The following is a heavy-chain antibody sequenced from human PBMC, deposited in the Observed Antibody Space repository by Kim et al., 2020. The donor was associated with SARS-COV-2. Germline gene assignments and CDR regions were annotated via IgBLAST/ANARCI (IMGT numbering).Heavy chain of an antibody. Sequence: GGSLRLSCAASGFTFSSYSMNWVRQAPGKGLEWVSSISSSSSYIYYADSVKGRFTISRDNAKNSLYLQMNSLRAEDTAVYYCARDLLGTTWLPDAFDIWGQGTMVTVSS. CDR1: GFTFSSYS. V-gene: IGHV3-21*01. CDR3: ARDLLGTTWLPDAFDI. D-gene: IGHD1-7*01. J-gene: IGHJ3*02. CDR2: ISSSSSYI.